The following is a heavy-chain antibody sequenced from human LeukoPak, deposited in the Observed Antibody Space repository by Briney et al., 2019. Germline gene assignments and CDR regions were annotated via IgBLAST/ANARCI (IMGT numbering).Heavy chain of an antibody. CDR3: ARVTAAGILDF. Sequence: ASVKVSCKASGSTFSIYALNWVRQAPGQGLEWMGGLIPMFRGPKYAQKFQGRLSFTTDQSTSTAYMELSSLESDDTAVYFCARVTAAGILDFWAQGTLVIVSS. J-gene: IGHJ4*02. V-gene: IGHV1-69*05. CDR2: LIPMFRGP. CDR1: GSTFSIYA. D-gene: IGHD6-13*01.